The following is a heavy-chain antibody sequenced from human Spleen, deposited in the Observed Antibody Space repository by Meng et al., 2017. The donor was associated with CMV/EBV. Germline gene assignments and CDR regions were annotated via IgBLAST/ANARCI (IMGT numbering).Heavy chain of an antibody. J-gene: IGHJ6*02. CDR2: INHIGST. CDR1: GGSFSAYY. D-gene: IGHD4-11*01. V-gene: IGHV4-34*01. CDR3: ARDPSQAPTTYYYYYSLDV. Sequence: SETLSLTCAVYGGSFSAYYWSWIRQPPGKGLEWIGEINHIGSTSYNQSLQSRVTISVDTSKNQFSLKLSSVTAADTAVYSCARDPSQAPTTYYYYYSLDVWGQGTTVTVSS.